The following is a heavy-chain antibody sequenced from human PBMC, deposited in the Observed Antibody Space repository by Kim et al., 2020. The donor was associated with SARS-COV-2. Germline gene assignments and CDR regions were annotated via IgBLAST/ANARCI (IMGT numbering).Heavy chain of an antibody. Sequence: GGSLRLSCAASGFTFDDYGMSWVRQVPGKGLEWVSGITRNGSSTGYAASVKGRFTISRDNAKNSLYLQMNSLGAEDTALYYCARGYISGPFDCWGQGTLVTVSS. V-gene: IGHV3-20*04. D-gene: IGHD6-19*01. CDR3: ARGYISGPFDC. J-gene: IGHJ4*02. CDR1: GFTFDDYG. CDR2: ITRNGSST.